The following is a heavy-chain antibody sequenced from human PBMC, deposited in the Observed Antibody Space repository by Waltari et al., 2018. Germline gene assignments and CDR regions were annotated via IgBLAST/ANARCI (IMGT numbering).Heavy chain of an antibody. CDR1: DLVFTKVW. Sequence: EVQLVESGGTLVEPGGSLRLSCEASDLVFTKVWMSWVRQAPGKGLKWVGHIKGKGDGGTTDYAAPVKGRLTISRDDSKKTLFLQMSGLKTDDTAIYFCATNGYTSTWYDYWGQGTLVSVSS. J-gene: IGHJ4*02. CDR3: ATNGYTSTWYDY. CDR2: IKGKGDGGTT. V-gene: IGHV3-15*02. D-gene: IGHD5-18*01.